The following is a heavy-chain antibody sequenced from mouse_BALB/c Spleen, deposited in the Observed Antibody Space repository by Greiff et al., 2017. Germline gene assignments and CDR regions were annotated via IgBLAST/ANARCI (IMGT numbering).Heavy chain of an antibody. D-gene: IGHD2-4*01. CDR2: IYPGSGNT. CDR1: GYTFTDYY. V-gene: IGHV1-77*01. CDR3: ARYDYDGYAMDY. J-gene: IGHJ4*01. Sequence: QVQLQQSGAELARPGASVKLSCKASGYTFTDYYINWVKQRTGQGLEWIGEIYPGSGNTYYNEKFKGKATLTADKSSSTAYMQLSSLTSEDSAVYFCARYDYDGYAMDYWGQGTSVTVSS.